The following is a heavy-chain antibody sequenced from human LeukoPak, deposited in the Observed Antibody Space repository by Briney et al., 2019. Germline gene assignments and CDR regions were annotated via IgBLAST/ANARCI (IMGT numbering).Heavy chain of an antibody. D-gene: IGHD3-9*01. CDR1: GGSISSSSYY. CDR3: ARKRSFDL. Sequence: SETLSLTCTVSGGSISSSSYYWGWIRQPPGKGLEWIGSIYYSESATYNPSLKSRVTISLDTSKNQFFLKLSSVTAADTAVYYCARKRSFDLWGQGTLVTVSS. V-gene: IGHV4-39*07. CDR2: IYYSESA. J-gene: IGHJ1*01.